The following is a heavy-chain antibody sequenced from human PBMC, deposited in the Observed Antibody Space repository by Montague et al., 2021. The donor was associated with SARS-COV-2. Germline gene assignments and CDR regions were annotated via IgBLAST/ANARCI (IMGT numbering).Heavy chain of an antibody. Sequence: SLRLSCAASGFTFTNYWMSWVRQAPGKGLECVANINQDGSQNYYVDSVKGRFTISRDNAKKSLYLQMNSLRAEDTAVYYCARPRGGYSSYFDYWGQGTLVTVSS. V-gene: IGHV3-7*01. CDR2: INQDGSQN. D-gene: IGHD6-13*01. J-gene: IGHJ4*02. CDR3: ARPRGGYSSYFDY. CDR1: GFTFTNYW.